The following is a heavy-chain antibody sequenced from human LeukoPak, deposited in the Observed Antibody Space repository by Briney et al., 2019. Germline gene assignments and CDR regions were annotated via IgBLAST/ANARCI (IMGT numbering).Heavy chain of an antibody. J-gene: IGHJ5*02. V-gene: IGHV3-21*01. CDR1: GFPFSSYS. CDR3: ARDHGYSGYVA. Sequence: GGSLRLSCAASGFPFSSYSMNWVRQAPGKGLEWVSYISSSSSYIYYVDSVKGRFTISRDNAKNSVYLQMNSLRAEDTAVYYCARDHGYSGYVAWGQGTLVTVSS. D-gene: IGHD5-12*01. CDR2: ISSSSSYI.